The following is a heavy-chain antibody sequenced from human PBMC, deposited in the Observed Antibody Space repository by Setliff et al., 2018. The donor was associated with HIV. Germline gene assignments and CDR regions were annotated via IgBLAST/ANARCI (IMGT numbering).Heavy chain of an antibody. J-gene: IGHJ5*02. CDR1: GYSFTNYD. V-gene: IGHV1-8*02. D-gene: IGHD6-13*01. CDR2: MNTNTGNT. Sequence: ASVKVSCKASGYSFTNYDINWVRQATGQGLEWMGWMNTNTGNTGYAQKFQGRVTLTRNTSIGTAYMELSSLRSDDTAVYYCARDFSGQQLVGGWFDPWGQGTLVTVSS. CDR3: ARDFSGQQLVGGWFDP.